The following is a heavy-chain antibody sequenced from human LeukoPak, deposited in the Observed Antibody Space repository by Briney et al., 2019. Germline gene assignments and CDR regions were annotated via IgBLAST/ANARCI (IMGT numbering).Heavy chain of an antibody. CDR1: GLSVADYG. CDR3: TRDLSASWYSLAY. CDR2: IDWSGEST. V-gene: IGHV3-20*04. Sequence: RPGGSLRLSCAASGLSVADYGMSWVRQAPGKGLEWVSGIDWSGESTGYADSVKGRFTISRDNVENALYLQMNSLRAEDTGLYFCTRDLSASWYSLAYWGRGTLVTVSS. J-gene: IGHJ4*02. D-gene: IGHD2-2*01.